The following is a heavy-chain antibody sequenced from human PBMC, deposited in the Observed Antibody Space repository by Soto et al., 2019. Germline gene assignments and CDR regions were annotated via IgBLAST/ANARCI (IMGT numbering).Heavy chain of an antibody. D-gene: IGHD2-21*01. Sequence: QVHLQESGPGLVKPSETLSLTCAVSGVSIHNSHSFWGWISQPPGKGLEFIANVYYSGGAHYNPTFKSRVAFSVDTATNQVSLRMSSVTAADTAVYFCGRVVEGPTRHTYFDSLGQGTLVTVSS. CDR1: GVSIHNSHSF. V-gene: IGHV4-39*01. CDR2: VYYSGGA. CDR3: GRVVEGPTRHTYFDS. J-gene: IGHJ4*02.